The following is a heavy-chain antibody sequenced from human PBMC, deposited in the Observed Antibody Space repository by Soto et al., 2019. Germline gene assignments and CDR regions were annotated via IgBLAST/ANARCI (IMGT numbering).Heavy chain of an antibody. J-gene: IGHJ5*02. CDR3: ARTYVRAIGWFDP. CDR1: GDSISSSSYY. CDR2: IYYSGST. D-gene: IGHD3-16*01. V-gene: IGHV4-39*01. Sequence: QLQLQESGPGLVRPSETLSLTCTVSGDSISSSSYYWGWIRQPPGKGLEWIGSIYYSGSTYYNPSLKSRVTISVDTSKNQFSLKLSSVTAAETAVYYCARTYVRAIGWFDPWGQGTLVTVSS.